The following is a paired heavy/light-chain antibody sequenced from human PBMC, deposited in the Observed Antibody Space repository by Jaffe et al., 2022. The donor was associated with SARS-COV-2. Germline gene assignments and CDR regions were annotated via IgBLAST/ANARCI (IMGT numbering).Light chain of an antibody. J-gene: IGKJ4*01. CDR1: QGIDNY. V-gene: IGKV1-16*02. CDR2: AAS. CDR3: QQYKRYPLT. Sequence: DIQMTQSPSSLSASVGDRVTITCRASQGIDNYLAWFQQKPGKAPKSLIYAASSLQSGVPSKFSGSGFGTDFTLTISSLQPEDFATYYCQQYKRYPLTFGGGTKVEVK.
Heavy chain of an antibody. V-gene: IGHV4-61*02. J-gene: IGHJ2*01. CDR2: VHSSGST. D-gene: IGHD2-21*01. Sequence: QVQLQESGPGLVKPSQTLSLTCTVSGASISGASYYWSWVRQPAGKGLEWIGRVHSSGSTNYNPSLSSRVTISIDTSKNQFSLDLTSVTAADTAVYYCARGQTVIMGLGYWYFDLWGRGTLVTVSS. CDR3: ARGQTVIMGLGYWYFDL. CDR1: GASISGASYY.